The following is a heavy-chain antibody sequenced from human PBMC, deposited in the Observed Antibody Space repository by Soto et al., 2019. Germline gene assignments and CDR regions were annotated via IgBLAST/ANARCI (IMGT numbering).Heavy chain of an antibody. CDR3: ARHGPIAAAGTVFDY. J-gene: IGHJ4*02. CDR1: GGSISSYY. Sequence: QVQLQESGPGLVKPSETLSLTCTVSGGSISSYYWRWIRQPPGKGLEWIGYIYYSGNTNYNPSLNSRVTISVDTSKNQCSLKLSSVTAADTAVYYCARHGPIAAAGTVFDYWGQGTLVTVSS. V-gene: IGHV4-59*08. D-gene: IGHD6-13*01. CDR2: IYYSGNT.